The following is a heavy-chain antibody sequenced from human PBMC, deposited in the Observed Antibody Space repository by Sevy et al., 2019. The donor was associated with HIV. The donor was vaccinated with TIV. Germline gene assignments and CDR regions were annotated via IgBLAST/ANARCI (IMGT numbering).Heavy chain of an antibody. Sequence: GGSLRLSCAASGFTFSANWMNWVRQAPGKGLEWVANIKGDGSDKHYVDSVGGGFTISRDNAKNLLYLQMNGLRVEDTAVYYCAHETFGRFESWGQGTLVTVSS. CDR1: GFTFSANW. CDR2: IKGDGSDK. J-gene: IGHJ4*02. V-gene: IGHV3-7*01. CDR3: AHETFGRFES. D-gene: IGHD3-16*01.